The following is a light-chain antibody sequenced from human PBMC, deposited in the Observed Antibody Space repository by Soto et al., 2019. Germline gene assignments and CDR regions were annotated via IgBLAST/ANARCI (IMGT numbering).Light chain of an antibody. V-gene: IGKV3-20*01. CDR3: QQYGSSPLVT. CDR2: GAS. Sequence: EIVLTQSPGTLSLSPGERATLSCRASQSVSSSYLAWYQQRPGQAPRLLIYGASNRATGIPDRFSGSGSGTDFTLTISRLEPEDFAVYYCQQYGSSPLVTFGPGTQVDIK. CDR1: QSVSSSY. J-gene: IGKJ3*01.